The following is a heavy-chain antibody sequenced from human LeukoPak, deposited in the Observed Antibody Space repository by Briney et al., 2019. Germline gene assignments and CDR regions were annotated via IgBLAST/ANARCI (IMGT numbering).Heavy chain of an antibody. Sequence: SETLSLTCTVSGGSISSYYWSWIRQPPEKGVEWIGYIYYSGSTNYNPSLKSRVTISVDTSKNQFSLKLSSVTAADTAVYYCARRGSGWYFGAFDIWGQGTMVTVSS. CDR1: GGSISSYY. D-gene: IGHD6-19*01. CDR3: ARRGSGWYFGAFDI. V-gene: IGHV4-59*08. J-gene: IGHJ3*02. CDR2: IYYSGST.